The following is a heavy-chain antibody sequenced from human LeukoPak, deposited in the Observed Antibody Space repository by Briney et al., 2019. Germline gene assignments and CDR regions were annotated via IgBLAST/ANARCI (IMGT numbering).Heavy chain of an antibody. CDR3: AKDRGNDYGVFDY. D-gene: IGHD4-17*01. V-gene: IGHV3-48*01. J-gene: IGHJ4*02. CDR1: GSIFRSYS. Sequence: PGGSLRLSYAASGSIFRSYSMNWVRQTPGKGLEWISYISSGSGTTYYGDSVQGRFITSRDNAKNSLHLQMNSLRAEDTGVYYCAKDRGNDYGVFDYWGQGILVTVSS. CDR2: ISSGSGTT.